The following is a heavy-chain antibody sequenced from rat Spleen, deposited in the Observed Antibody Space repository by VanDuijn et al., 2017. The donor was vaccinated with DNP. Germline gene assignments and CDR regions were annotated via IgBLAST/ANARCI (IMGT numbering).Heavy chain of an antibody. J-gene: IGHJ2*01. CDR2: ISSDGGYT. Sequence: EVQLVESGGGLVQPGRSLKLSCAASGFTFSNYGMAWVRQAPKQGLEWVASISSDGGYTYYRDSLKGRFTISRDNAKSTLNLQMERLRSKDTATDYCARLGHTMGITTYFDYWGQGVMVTVSS. CDR3: ARLGHTMGITTYFDY. V-gene: IGHV5S13*01. D-gene: IGHD1-9*01. CDR1: GFTFSNYG.